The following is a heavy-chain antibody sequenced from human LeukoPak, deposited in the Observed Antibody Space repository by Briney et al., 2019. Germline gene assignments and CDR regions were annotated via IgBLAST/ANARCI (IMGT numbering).Heavy chain of an antibody. CDR1: GFTFSSYG. Sequence: GGSLRLSCAASGFTFSSYGMHWVRQAPGKGLEWVAFIRYDGSNKYYADSVKGRFTISRDNSKNTLYLQMNSLRAEDTAVYYRAKGRFLEWLRFDYWGQGTLVTVSS. V-gene: IGHV3-30*02. CDR2: IRYDGSNK. J-gene: IGHJ4*02. D-gene: IGHD3-3*01. CDR3: AKGRFLEWLRFDY.